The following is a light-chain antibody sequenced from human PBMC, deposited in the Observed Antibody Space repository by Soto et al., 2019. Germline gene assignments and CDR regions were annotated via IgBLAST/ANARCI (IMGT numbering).Light chain of an antibody. CDR2: GAS. V-gene: IGKV3-15*01. J-gene: IGKJ1*01. CDR3: QQYNNWPPEGT. Sequence: TQSPGTLSLSPGERATLSCRASQSVSIRLAWYQQKPGQAPRLLIYGASTRATGIPARFSGSGSGTEFTLTISSLQSEDFAVYYCQQYNNWPPEGTFGQGTKVDI. CDR1: QSVSIR.